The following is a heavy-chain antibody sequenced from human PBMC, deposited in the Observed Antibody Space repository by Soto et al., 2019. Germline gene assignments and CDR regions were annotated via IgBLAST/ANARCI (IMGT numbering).Heavy chain of an antibody. CDR2: INHSGST. V-gene: IGHV4-34*01. D-gene: IGHD3-10*01. J-gene: IGHJ4*02. CDR3: ARHDNMTLGVTYFDY. CDR1: GGSFSGYY. Sequence: PSETLSLTCAVYGGSFSGYYWTWIRQPPGTGLEWIGEINHSGSTNYNPSLKSRVTISVDTSKNQFSLKLTSVTAADTAVYYCARHDNMTLGVTYFDYWGQGTLVTVSS.